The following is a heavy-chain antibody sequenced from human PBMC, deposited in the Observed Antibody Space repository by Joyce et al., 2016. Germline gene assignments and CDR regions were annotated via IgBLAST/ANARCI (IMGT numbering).Heavy chain of an antibody. J-gene: IGHJ6*02. CDR3: ARGGTSSDHFFFYTLDI. CDR2: INPFFGAA. V-gene: IGHV1-69*12. CDR1: GGAFSNFT. Sequence: QVLLVQSGATVKRPGSSLKVSCTSSGGAFSNFTVNWVRQAPGQRLEWMGWINPFFGAAKYAEHFQGRVTVTADLSTRTAFMELSSLTSADTAVYYCARGGTSSDHFFFYTLDIWGPGTTVIVSS. D-gene: IGHD1-14*01.